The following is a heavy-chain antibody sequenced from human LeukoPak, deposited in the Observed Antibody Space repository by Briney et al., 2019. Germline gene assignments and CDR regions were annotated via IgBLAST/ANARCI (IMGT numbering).Heavy chain of an antibody. V-gene: IGHV4-34*01. J-gene: IGHJ4*02. CDR2: INHSGST. CDR1: GGSFSGYY. Sequence: SETLSLTCAVYGGSFSGYYWSWIRQPPGKGLEWIGEINHSGSTNYNPSLKSRVTISVDTSKNQFSLKLISVTAADTAVYYCARFRDGYNYPFDYWGQGTLVTVSS. CDR3: ARFRDGYNYPFDY. D-gene: IGHD5-12*01.